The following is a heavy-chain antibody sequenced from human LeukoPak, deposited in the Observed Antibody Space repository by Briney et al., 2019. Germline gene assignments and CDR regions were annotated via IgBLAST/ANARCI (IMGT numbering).Heavy chain of an antibody. CDR2: IYYTGST. D-gene: IGHD3-3*01. CDR3: TRSLGGVIRGGIAV. V-gene: IGHV4-59*01. J-gene: IGHJ6*04. CDR1: GGSISRYH. Sequence: PPETLSPSRTVSGGSISRYHRSWIRQPPGKGLEWIGHIYYTGSTNYNPSLKSRVTISLDTSKNQFSLKLSSVTAADTAVYYCTRSLGGVIRGGIAVCGARTTVSVSS.